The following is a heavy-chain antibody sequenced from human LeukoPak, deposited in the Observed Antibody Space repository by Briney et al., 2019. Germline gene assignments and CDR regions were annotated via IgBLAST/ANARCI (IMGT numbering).Heavy chain of an antibody. D-gene: IGHD3-9*01. CDR2: ISGSGGST. V-gene: IGHV3-23*01. CDR3: AREGIDILTGYQHFDY. J-gene: IGHJ4*02. CDR1: GFTFSSYA. Sequence: GGSLRLSCAASGFTFSSYAMSWVRQAPGKGLEWVSAISGSGGSTYYADSVKGRFTISRDNSKNTLYLQMNSLRAEDTAVYYCAREGIDILTGYQHFDYWGQGTLVTVSS.